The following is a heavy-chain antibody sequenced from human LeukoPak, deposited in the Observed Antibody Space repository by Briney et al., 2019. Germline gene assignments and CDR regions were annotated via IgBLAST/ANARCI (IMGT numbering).Heavy chain of an antibody. CDR3: AKVPFDWISSTNYYYYMDV. D-gene: IGHD3-9*01. CDR1: GFTFSSYA. J-gene: IGHJ6*03. CDR2: ISGTSGST. Sequence: TGGSLRLSCAASGFTFSSYAMSWVRQAPGKGLEWVSSISGTSGSTFYADSVQDRFTISRDNSKNTLYLQMNSLRAEDTAVYYCAKVPFDWISSTNYYYYMDVWGKGTTVTVSS. V-gene: IGHV3-23*01.